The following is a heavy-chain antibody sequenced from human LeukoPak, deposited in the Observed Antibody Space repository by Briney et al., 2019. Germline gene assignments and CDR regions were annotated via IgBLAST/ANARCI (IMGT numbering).Heavy chain of an antibody. J-gene: IGHJ4*02. V-gene: IGHV4-34*01. CDR3: ARGLSRSSGSWYLGKEYYFDY. CDR1: GGSFSGYY. CDR2: INHSGST. Sequence: SETLSLTCAVYGGSFSGYYWSWIRQPPGKGLEWIGEINHSGSTNYNPSLKSRVTISVDTSKNQFSLKLSSVTAADTAVYYCARGLSRSSGSWYLGKEYYFDYWGQGTLVTVSS. D-gene: IGHD6-13*01.